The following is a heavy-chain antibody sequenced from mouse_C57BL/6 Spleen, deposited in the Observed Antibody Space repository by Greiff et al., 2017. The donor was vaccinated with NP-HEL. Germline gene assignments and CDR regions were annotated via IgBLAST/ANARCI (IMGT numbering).Heavy chain of an antibody. CDR2: IDPSDSET. Sequence: QVQLQQSGAELVRPGSSVKLSCKASGYTFTSYWMHWVKQRPIQGLEWIGNIDPSDSETHYNQKFKDKATLTVYKSSSTAYMQLSSLTSEDSAVYYCARRDDLYAMDYWGQGTSVTVSS. J-gene: IGHJ4*01. V-gene: IGHV1-52*01. CDR1: GYTFTSYW. CDR3: ARRDDLYAMDY. D-gene: IGHD2-12*01.